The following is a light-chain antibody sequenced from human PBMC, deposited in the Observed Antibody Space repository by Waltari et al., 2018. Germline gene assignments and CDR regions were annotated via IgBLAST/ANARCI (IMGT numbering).Light chain of an antibody. Sequence: SVLYSSNNKSYVAWYQQKPGQPPKLLIYWASTRESGVPDRFSGSGSGTDFTLTISSLQAEDVAVYYCQQYYSTPPTFGQGTRLEIK. CDR3: QQYYSTPPT. V-gene: IGKV4-1*01. J-gene: IGKJ5*01. CDR1: SVLYSSNNKSY. CDR2: WAS.